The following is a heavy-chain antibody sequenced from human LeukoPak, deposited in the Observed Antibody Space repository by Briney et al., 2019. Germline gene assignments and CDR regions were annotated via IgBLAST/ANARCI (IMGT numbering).Heavy chain of an antibody. CDR2: INHSGST. Sequence: SETLSLTCAVYGGSFSGYYWSWIRQPPGKGLEWIGEINHSGSTNYNSSLKSRVTISVDTSKNQFSLKLSSVTAADTAVYYCARIAYSSGYYLSDRRRWFDPWGQGTLVTVSS. J-gene: IGHJ5*02. V-gene: IGHV4-34*01. D-gene: IGHD3-22*01. CDR1: GGSFSGYY. CDR3: ARIAYSSGYYLSDRRRWFDP.